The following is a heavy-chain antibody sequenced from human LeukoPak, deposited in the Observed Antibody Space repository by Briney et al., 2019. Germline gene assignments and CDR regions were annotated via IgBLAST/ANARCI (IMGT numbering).Heavy chain of an antibody. CDR1: GGSMRSYY. V-gene: IGHV4-59*01. CDR3: ARSGDSGYDFFDY. D-gene: IGHD5-12*01. Sequence: SETLSLTCTVSGGSMRSYYWSWIRQPPGKGLEWIGYISYSGSTKYNPSLKSRVTISVDTSKNHLSLKLSSVTAADTAIYYCARSGDSGYDFFDYWGQGTLVTVSS. CDR2: ISYSGST. J-gene: IGHJ4*02.